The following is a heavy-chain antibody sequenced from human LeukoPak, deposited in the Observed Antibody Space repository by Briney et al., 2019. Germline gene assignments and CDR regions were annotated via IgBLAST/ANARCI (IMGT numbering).Heavy chain of an antibody. D-gene: IGHD6-13*01. CDR1: GGSLSNYY. Sequence: SETLSLTCTVSGGSLSNYYWSWLRQPPGKGLEWIGYIYYSGSTNYNPSLKSRVTISVDTSKNQFSLKLSSVTAADTAVYYCARDRGSSSWYDWFDPWGQGTLVTVSS. J-gene: IGHJ5*02. CDR2: IYYSGST. CDR3: ARDRGSSSWYDWFDP. V-gene: IGHV4-59*01.